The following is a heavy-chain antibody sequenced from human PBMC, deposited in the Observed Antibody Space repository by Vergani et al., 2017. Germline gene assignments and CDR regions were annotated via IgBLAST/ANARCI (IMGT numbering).Heavy chain of an antibody. D-gene: IGHD6-6*01. V-gene: IGHV4-34*01. J-gene: IGHJ5*02. CDR3: VRGLRIAARPGGVNWFDP. Sequence: QVQLQQCGAGLLKPSETLSLTCAVYGRSFSGYYWSWIRQPPGKGLEWVGEINHSGSTNYNPSLKSRVNVSVDMSKNQFSLKLSSVTAAYTAVYYCVRGLRIAARPGGVNWFDPWGQGTLVTVSS. CDR1: GRSFSGYY. CDR2: INHSGST.